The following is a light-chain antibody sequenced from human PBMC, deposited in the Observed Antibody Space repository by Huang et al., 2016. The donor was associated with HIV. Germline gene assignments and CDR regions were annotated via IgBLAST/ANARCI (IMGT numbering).Light chain of an antibody. V-gene: IGKV1-NL1*01. Sequence: DIQMTQSPSSLSASVGDRVTITCRASQGIINSLAWYQQKPRKAPKLMLYAASRLKSGVPSRFSGSGSGTDYTLTISSLQPEDFATYYCQQYYSTPPITFGRGTRLEIK. J-gene: IGKJ5*01. CDR2: AAS. CDR3: QQYYSTPPIT. CDR1: QGIINS.